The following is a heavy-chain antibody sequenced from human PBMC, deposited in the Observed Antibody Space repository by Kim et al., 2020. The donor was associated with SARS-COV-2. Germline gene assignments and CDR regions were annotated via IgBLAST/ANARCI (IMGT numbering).Heavy chain of an antibody. CDR3: AKDRTGYSSSWFDY. Sequence: GGSLILSCAASGFTFDDYAMHWVRQSSWKGMEWVSGISWNSGSIGYADSVKGRFPISRDNAKNSLDLQMNSLRAEDTSLYYCAKDRTGYSSSWFDYWGQGNLVTVFS. D-gene: IGHD6-13*01. CDR2: ISWNSGSI. V-gene: IGHV3-9*01. J-gene: IGHJ4*02. CDR1: GFTFDDYA.